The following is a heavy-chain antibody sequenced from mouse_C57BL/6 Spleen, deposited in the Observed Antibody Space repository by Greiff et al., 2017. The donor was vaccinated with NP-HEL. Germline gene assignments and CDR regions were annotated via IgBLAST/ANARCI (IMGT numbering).Heavy chain of an antibody. CDR1: GFSLTSYG. J-gene: IGHJ4*01. D-gene: IGHD1-1*01. CDR3: ARRYGSSYYYAMDY. Sequence: VKLVESGPGLVAPSQSLSITCTVSGFSLTSYGVDWVRQSPGKGLEWLGVIWGVGSTNYNSALKSRLSISKDNSKSQVFLKMNSLQTDDTAMYXCARRYGSSYYYAMDYWGQGTSVTVSS. CDR2: IWGVGST. V-gene: IGHV2-6*01.